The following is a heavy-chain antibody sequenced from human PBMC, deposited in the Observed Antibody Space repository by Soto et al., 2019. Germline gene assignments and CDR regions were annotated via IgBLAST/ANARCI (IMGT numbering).Heavy chain of an antibody. V-gene: IGHV1-69*13. Sequence: WASVKVSCKASGGTFSSYAISWVRQAPGQGLEWMGGIIPIFGTANYAQKFQGRVTITADESTSTAYMELSSLRSEDTAVYYCARDVDDSSGYYYRYFQHWGQGTLVTVSS. CDR2: IIPIFGTA. CDR3: ARDVDDSSGYYYRYFQH. D-gene: IGHD3-22*01. J-gene: IGHJ1*01. CDR1: GGTFSSYA.